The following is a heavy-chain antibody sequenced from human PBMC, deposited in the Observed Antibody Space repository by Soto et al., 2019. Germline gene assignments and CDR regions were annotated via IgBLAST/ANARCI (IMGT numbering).Heavy chain of an antibody. J-gene: IGHJ4*02. CDR2: IYNGGST. CDR1: GGSISSTSFF. Sequence: PSETLPHTWTVSGGSISSTSFFWSWVRQSPDKGLEWIGHIYNGGSTYSNPSLNSRVSISVDTSRNQFSLSLNSVSAADTAVYYCTRGPSGDKVDYWGQGILVTVSS. CDR3: TRGPSGDKVDY. D-gene: IGHD7-27*01. V-gene: IGHV4-30-4*01.